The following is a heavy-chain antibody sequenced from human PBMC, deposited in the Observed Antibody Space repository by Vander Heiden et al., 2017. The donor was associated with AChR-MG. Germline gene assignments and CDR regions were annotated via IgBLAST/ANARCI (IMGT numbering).Heavy chain of an antibody. D-gene: IGHD3-10*01. CDR1: GYTFTGYY. J-gene: IGHJ4*01. Sequence: QVQRVQSGAEVKKPGASVEVSCKASGYTFTGYYMHWVRQAPGQGLEWMGWINPNRGGTNYAQKFQGRVTMTRDTSISTAYMELSRLRSDETAVYYCARDQFVRRTVTPYGSGNYWGHGTLVTVSS. V-gene: IGHV1-2*02. CDR3: ARDQFVRRTVTPYGSGNY. CDR2: INPNRGGT.